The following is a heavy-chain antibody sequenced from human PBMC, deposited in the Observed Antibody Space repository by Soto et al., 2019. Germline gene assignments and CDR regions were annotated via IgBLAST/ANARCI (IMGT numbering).Heavy chain of an antibody. J-gene: IGHJ3*02. CDR2: ISGSGGST. Sequence: EVQLLESGGGLVQPGGSLRLSCAASGFTFSSYAMSWVRQAPGKGLEWVSAISGSGGSTYYADSVKGRFTISRDNSKNTLYLQMNSLRAEDTAVYYCAKDWAPITMMTWGAFAIWGQGTMVTVSS. CDR3: AKDWAPITMMTWGAFAI. D-gene: IGHD3-22*01. CDR1: GFTFSSYA. V-gene: IGHV3-23*01.